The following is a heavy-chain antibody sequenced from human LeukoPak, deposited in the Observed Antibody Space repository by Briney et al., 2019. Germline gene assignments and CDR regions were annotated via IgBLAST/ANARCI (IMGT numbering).Heavy chain of an antibody. V-gene: IGHV3-23*01. Sequence: PSGGSLRLSCVASGFDFSSHAMTWVRQAPGKGLEWVSSFNDTGSSTHYADSVKGRFTISRDNSKNTLYLQMTNLRAEDTAVYFCAKDLLRIYWRTFDSWGQGALVIVSS. CDR1: GFDFSSHA. J-gene: IGHJ4*02. CDR3: AKDLLRIYWRTFDS. CDR2: FNDTGSST. D-gene: IGHD3-10*01.